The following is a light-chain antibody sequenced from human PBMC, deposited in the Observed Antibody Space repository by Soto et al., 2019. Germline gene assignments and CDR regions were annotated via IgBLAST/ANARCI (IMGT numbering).Light chain of an antibody. CDR1: QSVSSY. CDR2: DTS. V-gene: IGKV3-11*01. Sequence: EIVLTQSPATLSLSPGERATLSCRASQSVSSYLAWYQQKPGQAPSLLIYDTSKRATGIPARFSGSGSGTDFTLAISSLEPEDFAIYYCQQHSNLITFGQGTRLEIK. CDR3: QQHSNLIT. J-gene: IGKJ5*01.